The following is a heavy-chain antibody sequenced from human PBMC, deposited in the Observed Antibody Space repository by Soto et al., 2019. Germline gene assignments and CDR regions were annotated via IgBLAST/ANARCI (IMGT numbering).Heavy chain of an antibody. CDR3: AKDPVCGGDCYSGDY. CDR2: ISGSGGST. CDR1: GFTFSSYA. Sequence: EVQLLESGGGLVQPGGSLRLSCAASGFTFSSYAMSWVRQAPGKGLECVSAISGSGGSTYYADSVKGRFTNSRDNSKNTLYLKMNSLRAEDTAVYYCAKDPVCGGDCYSGDYWGQGTLVTVSS. J-gene: IGHJ4*02. V-gene: IGHV3-23*01. D-gene: IGHD2-21*02.